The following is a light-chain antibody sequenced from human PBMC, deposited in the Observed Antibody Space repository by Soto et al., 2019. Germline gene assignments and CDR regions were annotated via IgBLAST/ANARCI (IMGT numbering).Light chain of an antibody. V-gene: IGKV3D-20*02. CDR3: QQRSTWPPFS. J-gene: IGKJ3*01. CDR1: QSVSSSY. Sequence: EIVLTQSPGTLSLSPGERATLSCRASQSVSSSYLAWYQQKPGQAPRLLIFDASSRATGISDRFSGSGSGTDFTLTISRLEPEDFAVYYCQQRSTWPPFSFGPGTKVDIK. CDR2: DAS.